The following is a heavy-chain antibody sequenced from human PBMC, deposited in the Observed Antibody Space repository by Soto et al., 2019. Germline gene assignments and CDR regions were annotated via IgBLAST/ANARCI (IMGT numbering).Heavy chain of an antibody. CDR3: ASTGQYSSSWYWYFVY. Sequence: PGGSLRLSCAASGFTFSSYGMHWVRQAPGKGLEWVAVIWYDGSNKYYADSVKGRFTISRDNSKNTLYLQMNSLRAEDTAVYYCASTGQYSSSWYWYFVYWGQGTLVTVSS. CDR2: IWYDGSNK. D-gene: IGHD6-13*01. CDR1: GFTFSSYG. V-gene: IGHV3-33*01. J-gene: IGHJ4*02.